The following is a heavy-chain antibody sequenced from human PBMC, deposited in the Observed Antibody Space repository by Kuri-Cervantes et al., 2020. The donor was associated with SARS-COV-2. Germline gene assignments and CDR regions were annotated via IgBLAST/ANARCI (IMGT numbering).Heavy chain of an antibody. CDR3: ARDGVKDDYGFSSY. Sequence: GESLKISCPASGFTFSDYYMSWIRQAPGKGLEWVSYISSSSSTIYYADSVKGRFTISRDNAKNSLYLQMNSLRDEDTAVYYCARDGVKDDYGFSSYWGQGTLVTVSS. CDR2: ISSSSSTI. V-gene: IGHV3-11*04. CDR1: GFTFSDYY. J-gene: IGHJ4*02. D-gene: IGHD4-17*01.